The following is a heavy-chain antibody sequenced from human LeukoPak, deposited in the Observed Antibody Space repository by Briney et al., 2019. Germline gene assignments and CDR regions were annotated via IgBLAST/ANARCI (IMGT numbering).Heavy chain of an antibody. CDR1: GGSMNPYY. CDR2: ISYSGNT. Sequence: SETLSLTFTVSGGSMNPYYWSWIRQPPGKGLEWLAYISYSGNTKYNPSLKSRVIISVDTSKNHFSLKLSSVTAADTAVYYCARENAANSWYVNDAFDIWGQGTMVTVSS. CDR3: ARENAANSWYVNDAFDI. V-gene: IGHV4-59*01. J-gene: IGHJ3*02. D-gene: IGHD6-13*01.